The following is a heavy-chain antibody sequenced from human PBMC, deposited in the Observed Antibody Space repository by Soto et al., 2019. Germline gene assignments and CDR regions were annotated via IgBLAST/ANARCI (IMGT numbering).Heavy chain of an antibody. Sequence: ASVKVSCKASGYTFTSYGISWVRQAPGQGLEWMGWISAYNGNTNYAQKLQGRVTMTTDTSTSTAYMELRSLRSDDTAVYYCARGVDSRSWYEEGYWGQGTLVPVSS. J-gene: IGHJ4*02. V-gene: IGHV1-18*04. CDR3: ARGVDSRSWYEEGY. CDR2: ISAYNGNT. D-gene: IGHD6-13*01. CDR1: GYTFTSYG.